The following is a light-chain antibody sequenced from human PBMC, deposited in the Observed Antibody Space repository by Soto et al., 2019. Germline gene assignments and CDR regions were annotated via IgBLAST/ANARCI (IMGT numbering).Light chain of an antibody. CDR2: GAS. CDR1: QSLDARY. J-gene: IGKJ1*01. Sequence: EIVLTQSPGTLSLSPGERATLSCRASQSLDARYLAWYQVKPGQAPRLLFYGASSRATGIPDRFIGSGSGTDFTLPITGLEPEDFAVYYCQQFHISRTFGQGTKV. CDR3: QQFHISRT. V-gene: IGKV3-20*01.